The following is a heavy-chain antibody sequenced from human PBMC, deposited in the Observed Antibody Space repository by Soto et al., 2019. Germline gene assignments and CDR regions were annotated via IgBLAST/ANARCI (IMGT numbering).Heavy chain of an antibody. Sequence: GGSLRLSCVTSGFTVSSNYMSWVRQAPGKGLEWVSAISYGGGTTYYADSVKGRFTISRDNSKNTLYLQMNSLRDEDTAVYYCARESRFLEWLSLNWFDPWGQGTLVTVSS. CDR1: GFTVSSNY. CDR2: ISYGGGTT. CDR3: ARESRFLEWLSLNWFDP. D-gene: IGHD3-3*01. V-gene: IGHV3-66*01. J-gene: IGHJ5*02.